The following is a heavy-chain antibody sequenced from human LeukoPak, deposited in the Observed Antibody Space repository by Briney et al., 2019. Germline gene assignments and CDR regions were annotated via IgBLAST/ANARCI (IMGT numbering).Heavy chain of an antibody. CDR2: ISAYNGNT. Sequence: ASVKVSCKASGYTFTSYGISWVRQAPGQGLERMGWISAYNGNTKHAQKLQGRVTMTTDTSTSTAYMELRSLRSDDTAVYYCARPYYYESTGYYLEGLYYFDYWGQGTLVTVSS. V-gene: IGHV1-18*01. D-gene: IGHD3-22*01. CDR1: GYTFTSYG. J-gene: IGHJ4*02. CDR3: ARPYYYESTGYYLEGLYYFDY.